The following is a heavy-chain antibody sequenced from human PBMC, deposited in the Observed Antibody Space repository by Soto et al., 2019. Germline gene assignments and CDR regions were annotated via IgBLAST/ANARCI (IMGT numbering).Heavy chain of an antibody. D-gene: IGHD5-12*01. CDR2: IIPIFGTA. J-gene: IGHJ6*02. CDR1: GGTFSSYA. Sequence: SVKVSCKASGGTFSSYAISWVRQAPGQGLEWMGGIIPIFGTADYAQKFQGRVTITADESTSTGNMELSSLRSEDTAVYYCAREVGGYADYYYYGMDVWGQGTTVTVSS. V-gene: IGHV1-69*13. CDR3: AREVGGYADYYYYGMDV.